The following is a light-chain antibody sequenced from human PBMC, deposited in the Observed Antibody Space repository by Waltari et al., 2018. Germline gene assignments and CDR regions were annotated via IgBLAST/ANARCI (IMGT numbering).Light chain of an antibody. CDR3: QHRSVWPLT. V-gene: IGKV3-11*01. CDR2: DAS. Sequence: IVLTQSPATLSLFPGERPTLSCRASQSVRSYLAWYQQKPGQAPRLLIYDASNRATGIPVRFSGSGSGTDFTLTISSLEPEDFAVYYCQHRSVWPLTFGGGTKVEIK. J-gene: IGKJ4*01. CDR1: QSVRSY.